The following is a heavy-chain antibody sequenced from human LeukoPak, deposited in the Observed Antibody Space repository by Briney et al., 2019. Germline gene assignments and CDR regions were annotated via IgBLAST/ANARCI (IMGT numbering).Heavy chain of an antibody. J-gene: IGHJ6*03. CDR3: ARIEYGSGSYYYYMDV. V-gene: IGHV3-48*01. D-gene: IGHD3-10*01. Sequence: QAGGSLRLSCAASGFTFSSYEMNWVRQAPGKGLEWVSYISSSSSTIYYADSVKGRFTISRDNAKNSLYLQMNSLRAEDTAVYYCARIEYGSGSYYYYMDVWGKGTTVTISS. CDR2: ISSSSSTI. CDR1: GFTFSSYE.